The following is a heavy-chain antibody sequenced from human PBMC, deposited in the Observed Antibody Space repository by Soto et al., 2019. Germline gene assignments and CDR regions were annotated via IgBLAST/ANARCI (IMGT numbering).Heavy chain of an antibody. D-gene: IGHD6-13*01. CDR1: GFTFSSYS. CDR3: ARVRIAAADDAFDI. Sequence: GGSLRLSCAASGFTFSSYSMNWVRQAPGKGLEWVSSISSSSSYIYYADSVKGRFTISRDNAKNSLYLQMNSLRAEDTAVYYCARVRIAAADDAFDIWGQGTMVTVSS. CDR2: ISSSSSYI. J-gene: IGHJ3*02. V-gene: IGHV3-21*01.